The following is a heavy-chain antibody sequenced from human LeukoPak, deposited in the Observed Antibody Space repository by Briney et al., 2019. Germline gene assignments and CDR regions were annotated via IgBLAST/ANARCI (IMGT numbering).Heavy chain of an antibody. V-gene: IGHV4-4*07. J-gene: IGHJ4*02. CDR3: ARDSPIAAAGSYYFDY. D-gene: IGHD6-13*01. CDR2: IYTSGST. Sequence: PSETLSLTCTVSGGSISSYYWSWIRQPAGKGLEWIGGIYTSGSTNYNPSLKSRVTMSVDTSKNQFSLKLSSVTAADTAVYYCARDSPIAAAGSYYFDYWGQGTLVTVSS. CDR1: GGSISSYY.